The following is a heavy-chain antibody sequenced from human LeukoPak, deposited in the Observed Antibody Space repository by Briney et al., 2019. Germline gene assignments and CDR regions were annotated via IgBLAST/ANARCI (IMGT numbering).Heavy chain of an antibody. Sequence: ASLEVSRQESGYTLPRYVFNWVGPATGQRIEWMGWMNSNSGNTGYAQKFQGRVTMSRNTSISTAYMELSSLRSEDTAVYYCARGGVVVDIWGQGTMVTVSS. CDR1: GYTLPRYV. CDR2: MNSNSGNT. CDR3: ARGGVVVDI. V-gene: IGHV1-8*01. J-gene: IGHJ3*02. D-gene: IGHD3-22*01.